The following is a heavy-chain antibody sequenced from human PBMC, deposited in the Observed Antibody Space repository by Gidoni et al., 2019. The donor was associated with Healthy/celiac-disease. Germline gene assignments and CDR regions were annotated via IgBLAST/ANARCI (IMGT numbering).Heavy chain of an antibody. CDR1: GYTFTSYG. Sequence: QVQLVQSGAEVKKPGASVQVSCQASGYTFTSYGSSRVRQPPGQGLEWMGWIRAYNGNTNYAQKLQGRVTMTTDTSTSTAYMELRSLRSDDTAVYYCARRYYYGSGSYLDYWGQGTLVTVSS. D-gene: IGHD3-10*01. CDR2: IRAYNGNT. V-gene: IGHV1-18*04. J-gene: IGHJ4*02. CDR3: ARRYYYGSGSYLDY.